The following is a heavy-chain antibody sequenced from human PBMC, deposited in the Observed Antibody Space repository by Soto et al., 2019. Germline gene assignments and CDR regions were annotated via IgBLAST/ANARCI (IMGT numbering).Heavy chain of an antibody. J-gene: IGHJ4*02. D-gene: IGHD1-26*01. CDR2: ISYSGST. V-gene: IGHV4-59*01. CDR1: GASITTYY. Sequence: SETLSLTCTVSGASITTYYWSWIRQPPGKGLEWIGYISYSGSTDYNPSLKSRVTISFDASKNQISLQGRSATAADTAVYYCARTSGGSSYYEFDYWGRGTLVTVSS. CDR3: ARTSGGSSYYEFDY.